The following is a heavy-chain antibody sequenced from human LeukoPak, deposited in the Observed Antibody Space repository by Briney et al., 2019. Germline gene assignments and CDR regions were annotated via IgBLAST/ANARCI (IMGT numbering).Heavy chain of an antibody. CDR2: IGLGSGFV. V-gene: IGHV3-21*05. D-gene: IGHD1-20*01. CDR3: ARDYKWALDY. CDR1: GFTFTDYS. J-gene: IGHJ4*02. Sequence: GGSLRLSCATSGFTFTDYSMNWVRQAPGRGPEWISYIGLGSGFVSYSDSVKGRFTISRDTARNSVDLHMSSLRAEDTAVYFCARDYKWALDYWGQGALVTVSS.